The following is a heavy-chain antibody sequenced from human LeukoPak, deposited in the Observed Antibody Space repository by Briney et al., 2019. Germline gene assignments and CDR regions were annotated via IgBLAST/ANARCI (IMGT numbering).Heavy chain of an antibody. D-gene: IGHD5-24*01. CDR3: ARDSDGYNYWWFDP. CDR1: GGSFSGYY. Sequence: PSETLSLTCAVYGGSFSGYYWSWIRQPPGKGLEWIGYIYYSGSTNYNPSLKSRVTISVDTSKNQFSLKLSSVTAADTAVYYCARDSDGYNYWWFDPWGQGTLVTVSS. J-gene: IGHJ5*02. CDR2: IYYSGST. V-gene: IGHV4-59*01.